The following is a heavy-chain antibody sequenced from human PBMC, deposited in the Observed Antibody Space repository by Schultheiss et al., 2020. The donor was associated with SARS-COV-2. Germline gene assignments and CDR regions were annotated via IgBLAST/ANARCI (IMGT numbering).Heavy chain of an antibody. CDR3: ARDLRYSSGWYEGYYYGMDV. CDR2: MNPNSGNT. Sequence: ASVKVSCKASGYTFTSYDINWVRQATGQGLEWMGWMNPNSGNTGYAQKFQGRVTITRNTSISTAYMELSSLRSEETAVYYCARDLRYSSGWYEGYYYGMDVWGQGTTVTVSS. J-gene: IGHJ6*02. V-gene: IGHV1-8*01. D-gene: IGHD6-19*01. CDR1: GYTFTSYD.